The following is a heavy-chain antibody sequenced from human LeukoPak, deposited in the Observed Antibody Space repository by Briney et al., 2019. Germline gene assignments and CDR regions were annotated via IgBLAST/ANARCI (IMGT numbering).Heavy chain of an antibody. CDR3: AREKGIFVKAAAGTMIDY. CDR2: IKQDGSEK. D-gene: IGHD6-13*01. CDR1: GFTFSSYW. Sequence: GGSLRLSCAASGFTFSSYWMSWARQAPGKGLEWVANIKQDGSEKYYVDSVKGRFTISRDNAKNSLYLQMNSLRAEDTAVYYCAREKGIFVKAAAGTMIDYWGQGTLVTVSS. V-gene: IGHV3-7*05. J-gene: IGHJ4*02.